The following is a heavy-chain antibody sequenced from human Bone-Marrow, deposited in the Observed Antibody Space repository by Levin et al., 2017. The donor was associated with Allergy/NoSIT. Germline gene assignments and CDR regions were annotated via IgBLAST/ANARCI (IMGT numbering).Heavy chain of an antibody. CDR1: GFIFTDYW. V-gene: IGHV3-74*01. J-gene: IGHJ5*02. CDR2: VNSDSSSI. Sequence: LAGGSLRLSCAASGFIFTDYWMHWVRQVPGKGPEWVARVNSDSSSISYAASVKGRFTISRDNAVNSLYLQINGLRVEDTAMYYCVRDQQEEKLGDFWSGYAYNWFDPWGQGTQVTVSS. D-gene: IGHD3-3*01. CDR3: VRDQQEEKLGDFWSGYAYNWFDP.